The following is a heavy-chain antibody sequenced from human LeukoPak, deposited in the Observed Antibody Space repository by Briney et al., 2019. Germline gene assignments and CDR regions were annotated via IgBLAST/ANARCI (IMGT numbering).Heavy chain of an antibody. D-gene: IGHD1-26*01. CDR3: ARDSGGTYYDYFDY. J-gene: IGHJ4*02. V-gene: IGHV3-66*01. CDR2: IYSGGST. Sequence: GGSLRLSCAASGFTVSSNYMSWVRQAPGKGLEWVSVIYSGGSTYYADSVKGRFTISRDNFKNTLYLQMNSLRAEDTAVYYCARDSGGTYYDYFDYWGQGTLVTVSS. CDR1: GFTVSSNY.